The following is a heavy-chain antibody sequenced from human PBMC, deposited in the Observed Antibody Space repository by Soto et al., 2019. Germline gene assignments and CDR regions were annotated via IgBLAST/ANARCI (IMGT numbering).Heavy chain of an antibody. CDR2: IWYDGSNK. CDR3: ASGRAGGYCSGGSCYSGYFDY. D-gene: IGHD2-15*01. CDR1: GFTFSSYG. V-gene: IGHV3-33*01. Sequence: QVQLVESGGGVVQPGRSLRLSCAASGFTFSSYGRHWVRQAPGKGLEWVAVIWYDGSNKYYADSVKGRFTISRDNSKNTLYLQMNSLRAEDTAVYYCASGRAGGYCSGGSCYSGYFDYWGQGTLVTVSS. J-gene: IGHJ4*02.